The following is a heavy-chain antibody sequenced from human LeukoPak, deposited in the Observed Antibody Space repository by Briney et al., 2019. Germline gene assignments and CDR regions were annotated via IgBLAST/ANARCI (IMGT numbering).Heavy chain of an antibody. CDR2: ISSSSSTI. J-gene: IGHJ6*03. CDR3: ARDPIGYNYYYYMDV. Sequence: GGSLRLSCAASGFTFSSYSMNWVRQAPGKGLEWVSYISSSSSTIYYADSVKGRFTISRDNAKNSLYLQMNSLRAEDTAVYYCARDPIGYNYYYYMDVWGKGTTVTVSS. D-gene: IGHD3-22*01. V-gene: IGHV3-48*01. CDR1: GFTFSSYS.